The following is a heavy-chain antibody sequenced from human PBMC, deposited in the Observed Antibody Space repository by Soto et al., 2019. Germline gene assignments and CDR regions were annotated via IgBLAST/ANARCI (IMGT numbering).Heavy chain of an antibody. CDR1: GFTFSDYW. V-gene: IGHV3-74*01. Sequence: EVQLVESGGGLVQPGGSLRLSCAASGFTFSDYWMHWVRQVPGRGLVWVSRINSDGSDTSYADSVKGRFTISRDNGKNTLHLQMNSLRDEDTAVFYCTRSNRGSGWYGYNDYWGQGTLVTVSS. J-gene: IGHJ4*02. CDR3: TRSNRGSGWYGYNDY. D-gene: IGHD6-19*01. CDR2: INSDGSDT.